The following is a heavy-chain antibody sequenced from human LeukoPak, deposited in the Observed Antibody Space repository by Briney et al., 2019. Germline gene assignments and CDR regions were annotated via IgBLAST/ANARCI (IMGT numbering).Heavy chain of an antibody. CDR1: GYTFTGYY. D-gene: IGHD3-22*01. CDR3: ARDATYSSGYEYYFDY. CDR2: INPNSGGT. J-gene: IGHJ4*02. V-gene: IGHV1-2*02. Sequence: ASVKVSCKASGYTFTGYYMHWVRQAPGQGLEWMGWINPNSGGTNYAQKFQGRVTMTRDTSISTAYVELSRLRSDDTAVYYCARDATYSSGYEYYFDYWGQGTLVTVSS.